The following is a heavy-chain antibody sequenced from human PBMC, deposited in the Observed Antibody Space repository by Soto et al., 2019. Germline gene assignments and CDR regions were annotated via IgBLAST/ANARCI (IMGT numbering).Heavy chain of an antibody. Sequence: QVQLVQSGAEVKKPGASVKVSCKASGYTFTGYYMHWVRQAPGQGLEWMGWINPNSGGTNYAQKFQGRVTMTRDTSISTAYMELSRLRSDDTAVYYCARVNSGPYYYYGMDVWGQGTTVTVSS. CDR3: ARVNSGPYYYYGMDV. CDR1: GYTFTGYY. J-gene: IGHJ6*02. V-gene: IGHV1-2*02. CDR2: INPNSGGT. D-gene: IGHD6-25*01.